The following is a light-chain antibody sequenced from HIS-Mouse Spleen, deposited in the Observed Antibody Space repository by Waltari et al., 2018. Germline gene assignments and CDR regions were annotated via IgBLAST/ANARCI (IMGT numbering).Light chain of an antibody. Sequence: EIVLTQSPATLSLSPGARATLSCRASQSVSSYLAWYQQNPGQAPRLLIYDASNRATGIPARFSGSGSGTDFTLTISSLEPEDFAVYYCQQRSNWKWTFGQGTKVEIK. CDR2: DAS. CDR3: QQRSNWKWT. CDR1: QSVSSY. J-gene: IGKJ1*01. V-gene: IGKV3-11*01.